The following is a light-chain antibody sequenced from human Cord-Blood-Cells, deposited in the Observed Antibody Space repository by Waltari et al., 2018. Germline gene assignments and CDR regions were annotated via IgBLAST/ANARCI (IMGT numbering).Light chain of an antibody. CDR3: QQSYSTPPVT. J-gene: IGKJ5*01. CDR2: AAS. CDR1: QSISSY. Sequence: DIQMTQSPSSLSASVGDRVTITCRASQSISSYLNWYQQKPGKAPKLLIYAASSLQSGVPSRFSVSGAVTDFTLTISSLQPEDFATYYCQQSYSTPPVTFGQGTRLEIK. V-gene: IGKV1-39*01.